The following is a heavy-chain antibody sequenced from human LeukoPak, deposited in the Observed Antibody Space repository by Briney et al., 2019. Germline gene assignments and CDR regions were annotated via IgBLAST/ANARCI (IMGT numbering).Heavy chain of an antibody. D-gene: IGHD1-26*01. Sequence: GGSLRLSCAASRFTFSTYGMHWVRQAPGKGLEWVALIQSDGSNKYYSDSVKGRFTISRDNSKNTLYLQMNSLRAEDTAMYYCARNYNGMSYWGQGTLVIVSS. CDR1: RFTFSTYG. V-gene: IGHV3-33*01. J-gene: IGHJ4*02. CDR3: ARNYNGMSY. CDR2: IQSDGSNK.